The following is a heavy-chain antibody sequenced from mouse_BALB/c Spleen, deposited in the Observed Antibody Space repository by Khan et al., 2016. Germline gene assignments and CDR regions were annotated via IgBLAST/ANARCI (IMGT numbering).Heavy chain of an antibody. V-gene: IGHV4-1*02. J-gene: IGHJ3*01. CDR2: INPDSSTI. D-gene: IGHD1-2*01. CDR1: GFAFSRYW. CDR3: ARLHDYGWFAY. Sequence: EVELLESGGGLVQPGGSLKLSCAASGFAFSRYWMCWVRQAPGKGLEWIGEINPDSSTINYTPSLKGKFIISRDNAKNTLYLQMSRLRSEDTAFYYWARLHDYGWFAYWGQGTLVTVSA.